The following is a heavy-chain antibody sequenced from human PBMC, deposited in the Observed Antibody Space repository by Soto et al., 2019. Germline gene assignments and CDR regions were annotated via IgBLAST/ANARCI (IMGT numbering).Heavy chain of an antibody. V-gene: IGHV4-30-4*01. CDR2: IYYSGST. Sequence: SETLSLTCTVSGDSISSGVYYWSWIRQPPGKGLEWIGYIYYSGSTYYNPSLKSRVTISVDTSKNQFSLKLSSVTAADTAMYCCARTTYYYDSSGYPTGWFDPWGQGTLATVSS. CDR1: GDSISSGVYY. J-gene: IGHJ5*02. CDR3: ARTTYYYDSSGYPTGWFDP. D-gene: IGHD3-22*01.